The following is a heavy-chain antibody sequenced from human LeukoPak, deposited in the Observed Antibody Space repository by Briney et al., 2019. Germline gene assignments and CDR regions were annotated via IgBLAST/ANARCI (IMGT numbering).Heavy chain of an antibody. Sequence: ASVKVSCKASGYTFTSYVISWVRQAPGQGLEWMGWISAYNGNTTYAQNLQGRVTMTTDTSASTAYMELRSLRSDDTAVYYCARTPRYSSVYYDDYWGQGTLVTVSS. CDR1: GYTFTSYV. V-gene: IGHV1-18*01. D-gene: IGHD3-22*01. CDR3: ARTPRYSSVYYDDY. J-gene: IGHJ4*02. CDR2: ISAYNGNT.